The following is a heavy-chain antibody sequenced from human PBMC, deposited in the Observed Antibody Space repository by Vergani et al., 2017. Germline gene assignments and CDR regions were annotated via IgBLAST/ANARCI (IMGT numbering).Heavy chain of an antibody. Sequence: QVQLVQSGAEVKKPGASVKVSCKTSGYTFVNHPITWVRQAPGQGLEWMGWISPYNHKTLYSQKVEGRVTMTSDTSSGTVFLELRRLTSDDTAIYYCARSQMATNDFDLWGRGTLVTVSS. CDR1: GYTFVNHP. D-gene: IGHD5-24*01. CDR3: ARSQMATNDFDL. CDR2: ISPYNHKT. J-gene: IGHJ4*02. V-gene: IGHV1-18*04.